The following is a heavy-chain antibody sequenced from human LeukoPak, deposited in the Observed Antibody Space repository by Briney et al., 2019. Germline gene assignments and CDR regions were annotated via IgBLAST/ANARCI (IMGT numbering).Heavy chain of an antibody. CDR3: ARLVNRIQLDYFDY. CDR1: GGSISSYC. Sequence: SETLSLTCTVSGGSISSYCWSWIRQPPGKGLEWLGYIYTSGRTNYNPSLKTRCTISVDTSKSQFSLKLSSVTATDTAVYYCARLVNRIQLDYFDYWGQGTLVTVSS. J-gene: IGHJ4*02. V-gene: IGHV4-4*09. D-gene: IGHD5-18*01. CDR2: IYTSGRT.